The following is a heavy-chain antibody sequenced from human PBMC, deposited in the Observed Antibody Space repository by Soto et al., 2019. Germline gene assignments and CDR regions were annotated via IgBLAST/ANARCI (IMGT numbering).Heavy chain of an antibody. CDR3: ARGGVLSGPSYYYGVDV. D-gene: IGHD2-8*01. CDR1: GGSVSSGSYY. Sequence: SETLSLTCTVSGGSVSSGSYYWSWIRQPPGKGLEWIGYIYYSGSTNYNPSLKSRVTISVDTSKNQFSLKLSSVTAADTAVYYCARGGVLSGPSYYYGVDVGGQGTTVTVS. CDR2: IYYSGST. J-gene: IGHJ6*01. V-gene: IGHV4-61*01.